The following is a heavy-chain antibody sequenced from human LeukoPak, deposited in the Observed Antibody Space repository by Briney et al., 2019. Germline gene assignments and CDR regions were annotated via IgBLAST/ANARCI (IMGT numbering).Heavy chain of an antibody. CDR2: ISSSGSTI. D-gene: IGHD2-15*01. CDR3: ARDPLREVVVAATPWFWFDP. J-gene: IGHJ5*02. Sequence: GGSLRLSCAASGFTFDDHGMSWVRQAPGKGLEWVSYISSSGSTIYYADSVKGRFTISRDNAKNSLYLQMNSLRAEDTAVYYCARDPLREVVVAATPWFWFDPWGQGTLVTVSS. V-gene: IGHV3-48*03. CDR1: GFTFDDHG.